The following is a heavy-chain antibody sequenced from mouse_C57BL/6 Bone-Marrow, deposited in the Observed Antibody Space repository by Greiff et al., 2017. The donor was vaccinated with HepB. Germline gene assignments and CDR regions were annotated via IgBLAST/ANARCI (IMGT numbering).Heavy chain of an antibody. Sequence: EVQLQQSGAELVRPGASVKLSCTASGFNIKDDYMHWVKQRPEQGLEWIGWIDPENGDTEYASKFQGKATITADTSSNTAYLQLSSLTSEDTAVYYCTTVSHLCRFAYWGQGTLVTVSA. D-gene: IGHD2-3*01. V-gene: IGHV14-4*01. J-gene: IGHJ3*01. CDR3: TTVSHLCRFAY. CDR2: IDPENGDT. CDR1: GFNIKDDY.